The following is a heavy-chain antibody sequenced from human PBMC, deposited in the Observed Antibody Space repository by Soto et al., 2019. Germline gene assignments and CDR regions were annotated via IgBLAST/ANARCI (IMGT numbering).Heavy chain of an antibody. V-gene: IGHV1-3*01. CDR3: ARELGSIAVAGAPSGMDV. Sequence: ASVKVSCKASGYTFTSYAMHWVRQAPGQRLEWMGWINAGNGNTKYSQKFQGRVTITRDTSASTAYMELSSLRSEGTAVYYCARELGSIAVAGAPSGMDVWGQGTTVTVSS. CDR1: GYTFTSYA. D-gene: IGHD6-19*01. J-gene: IGHJ6*02. CDR2: INAGNGNT.